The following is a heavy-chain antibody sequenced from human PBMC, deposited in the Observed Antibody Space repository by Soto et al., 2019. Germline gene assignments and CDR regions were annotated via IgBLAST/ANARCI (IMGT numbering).Heavy chain of an antibody. Sequence: PGGSLRLSCASSGFTFISYAMSWVRQAPGKGLGWVSAISGSGGSTYYADSVKGRFTISRDNSKNTLYLQMNSLRVEDTAVYYCAKDLMLGSLERRADYWGQGTLVTVSS. CDR1: GFTFISYA. CDR3: AKDLMLGSLERRADY. CDR2: ISGSGGST. J-gene: IGHJ4*02. D-gene: IGHD1-1*01. V-gene: IGHV3-23*01.